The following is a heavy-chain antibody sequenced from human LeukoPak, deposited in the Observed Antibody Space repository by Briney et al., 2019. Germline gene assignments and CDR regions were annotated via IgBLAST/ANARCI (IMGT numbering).Heavy chain of an antibody. D-gene: IGHD2-15*01. CDR1: GFTFSDYF. J-gene: IGHJ4*02. Sequence: GGSLRLSCSGSGFTFSDYFMNWIRQAPGKGLEWIAYISSSGGNIKYADSVQGRFTISRDNAKKSLYLQMNSLRAEDTAVYYCARVVCSGGYCYSDYWGQGTLVTVSS. CDR2: ISSSGGNI. CDR3: ARVVCSGGYCYSDY. V-gene: IGHV3-11*04.